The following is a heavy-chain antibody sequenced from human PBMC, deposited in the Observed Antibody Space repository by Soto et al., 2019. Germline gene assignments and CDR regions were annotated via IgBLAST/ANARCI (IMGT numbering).Heavy chain of an antibody. CDR1: GFSFSSNS. CDR2: ISDSADRI. J-gene: IGHJ4*02. D-gene: IGHD2-21*01. Sequence: GGSLRLSCKASGFSFSSNSMGWLRQAPGKGLDWVSSISDSADRICYADSVRGRFTFSRDNSKNMMYLQMNSLRAEDTAVYYCVREDWPRFESWGQGTLVTVSS. V-gene: IGHV3-23*01. CDR3: VREDWPRFES.